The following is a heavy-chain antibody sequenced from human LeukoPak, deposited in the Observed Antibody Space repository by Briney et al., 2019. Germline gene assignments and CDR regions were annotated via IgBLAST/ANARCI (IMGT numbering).Heavy chain of an antibody. V-gene: IGHV1-8*01. D-gene: IGHD3-3*01. J-gene: IGHJ4*02. Sequence: ASVKVSCKASGYTFTSYDINWVRQATGQGLEWMGLMNPNSGNTGYAQKFQGRVTMTRNTSMSTAYMELSSLRSEATAVYYCGRGRRHYDFWSGYYRNYYFDYWGQGTMVTVSS. CDR2: MNPNSGNT. CDR1: GYTFTSYD. CDR3: GRGRRHYDFWSGYYRNYYFDY.